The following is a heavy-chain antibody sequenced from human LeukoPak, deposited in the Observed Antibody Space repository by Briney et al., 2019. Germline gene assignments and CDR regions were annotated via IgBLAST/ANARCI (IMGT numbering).Heavy chain of an antibody. Sequence: ASXXVSCKASGYMFNNYGIGWVGQAPGQGREWMGWVSAYTGNTEYPKKFQGRDTMNTDTYTTKDYMDLRRVRSEDRDVYYCAKIAEAHWGPFDLGAVAPLSLSPQ. CDR1: GYMFNNYG. CDR2: VSAYTGNT. J-gene: IGHJ2*01. D-gene: IGHD7-27*01. CDR3: AKIAEAHWGPFDL. V-gene: IGHV1-18*01.